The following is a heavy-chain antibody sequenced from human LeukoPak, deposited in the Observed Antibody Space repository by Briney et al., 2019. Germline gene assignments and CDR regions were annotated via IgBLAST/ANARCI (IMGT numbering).Heavy chain of an antibody. CDR1: GYSFTSYW. J-gene: IGHJ4*02. V-gene: IGHV5-51*01. CDR2: IYPGDSDT. CDR3: ATTNQMATMSFDY. Sequence: GESLKISCKGSGYSFTSYWIDWVRQMPGKGLEWMGIIYPGDSDTRYSPSFQGQVTISADKSISTAYLQWSSLKASDTAMYYCATTNQMATMSFDYWGQGTLVTVSS. D-gene: IGHD5-24*01.